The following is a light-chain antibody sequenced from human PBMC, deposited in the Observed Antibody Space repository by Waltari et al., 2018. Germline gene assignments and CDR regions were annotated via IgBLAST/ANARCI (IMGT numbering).Light chain of an antibody. Sequence: QSALTPPASVSGSPGQSITISCPGTGRDVGGYNYVSWYQHHPGKAPQLMIYEVSNRPSGVSNRFSGSKSGNTASLTISGLQAEDEADYYCSSYTSSGTYVFGTGTKVTVL. J-gene: IGLJ1*01. CDR1: GRDVGGYNY. CDR2: EVS. CDR3: SSYTSSGTYV. V-gene: IGLV2-14*01.